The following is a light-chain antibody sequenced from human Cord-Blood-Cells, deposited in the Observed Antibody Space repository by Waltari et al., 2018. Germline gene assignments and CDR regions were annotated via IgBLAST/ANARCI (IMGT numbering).Light chain of an antibody. CDR2: EVS. V-gene: IGLV2-14*01. CDR3: SSYTSSSTWV. J-gene: IGLJ3*02. CDR1: SSDVGGYTY. Sequence: QSALTQPASVSGSPRQSITIPCTGTSSDVGGYTYVSWYQQHPGKAPKLMIYEVSNRPSGVSNRFSGSKSGNTASLTISGLQAEDEADYYCSSYTSSSTWVFGGGTKLTVL.